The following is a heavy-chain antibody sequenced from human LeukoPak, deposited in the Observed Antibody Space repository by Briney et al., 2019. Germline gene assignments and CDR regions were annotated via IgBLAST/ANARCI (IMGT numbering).Heavy chain of an antibody. CDR2: IYYSGST. V-gene: IGHV4-59*12. Sequence: SETLSLTCTVSGGSISSYYWSWIRQPPGKGLEWIGYIYYSGSTNYNPSLKSRVTISVDTSKNQFSLKLSSVTAADTAVYYCARDRYSRNWFDPWGQGTLVTVSS. D-gene: IGHD1-14*01. J-gene: IGHJ5*02. CDR1: GGSISSYY. CDR3: ARDRYSRNWFDP.